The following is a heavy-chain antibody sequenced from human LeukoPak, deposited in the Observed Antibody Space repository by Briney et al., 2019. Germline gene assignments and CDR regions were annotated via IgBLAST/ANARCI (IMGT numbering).Heavy chain of an antibody. CDR1: GFTLSSHG. J-gene: IGHJ6*02. CDR2: VSYDGRNR. D-gene: IGHD3-10*01. V-gene: IGHV3-30*18. Sequence: GRSLRLSCAASGFTLSSHGMHWVRQPPGKGLEWVAVVSYDGRNRYADSVKGRFTMSRDDSKNTLYLEMNSLRVADTAVYYCAKDVYDSGRTQYDHYYGMDVWGQGTTVTVSS. CDR3: AKDVYDSGRTQYDHYYGMDV.